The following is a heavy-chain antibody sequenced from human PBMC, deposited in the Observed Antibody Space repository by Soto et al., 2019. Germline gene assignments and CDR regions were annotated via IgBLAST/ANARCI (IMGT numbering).Heavy chain of an antibody. CDR1: GDSVSSNSAA. J-gene: IGHJ6*02. CDR2: TYYRSKWYN. CDR3: ARAAMVRGVIIGYYGMDV. D-gene: IGHD3-10*01. Sequence: SPTLSLTCAISGDSVSSNSAAWNWIRQSPSRGLEWLGRTYYRSKWYNDYAVSVKSRITINPDTSKNQFSLQLNSVTPEDTAVYYCARAAMVRGVIIGYYGMDVWGQGTTVTVSS. V-gene: IGHV6-1*01.